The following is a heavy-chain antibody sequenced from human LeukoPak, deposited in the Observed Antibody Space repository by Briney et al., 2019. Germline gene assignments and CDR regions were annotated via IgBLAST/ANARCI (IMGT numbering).Heavy chain of an antibody. CDR3: VKDQVGIAARYDY. J-gene: IGHJ4*02. Sequence: GGSLRLSCSASGFTFRTYVMRWVRQAPGKGPEYVSAISADGRSPYYADSVKGRFTISRDNSKNTLYLQMSSLRAEDTAVYYCVKDQVGIAARYDYWGQGTLVTVSS. V-gene: IGHV3-64D*09. D-gene: IGHD6-6*01. CDR2: ISADGRSP. CDR1: GFTFRTYV.